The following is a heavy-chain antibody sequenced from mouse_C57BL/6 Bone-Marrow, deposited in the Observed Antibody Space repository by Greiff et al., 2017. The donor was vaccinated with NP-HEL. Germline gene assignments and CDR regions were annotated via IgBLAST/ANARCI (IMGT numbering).Heavy chain of an antibody. CDR2: IYPGSGNT. J-gene: IGHJ2*01. CDR1: GYSFTSYY. CDR3: ARETVWGFSDY. V-gene: IGHV1-66*01. Sequence: VQLQQSGPELVKPGASVKISCKASGYSFTSYYIHWVKQRPGQGLEWIGWIYPGSGNTKYNEKFKGKATLTADTSSSTAYMQLSSLTSEDSAVYYCARETVWGFSDYWGQGTTLTVSS. D-gene: IGHD1-1*01.